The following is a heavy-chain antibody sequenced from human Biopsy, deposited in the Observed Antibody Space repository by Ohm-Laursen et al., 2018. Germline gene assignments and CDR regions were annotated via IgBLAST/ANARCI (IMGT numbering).Heavy chain of an antibody. CDR2: INPSGSTT. Sequence: ASVKVSCKASGYTFAGYYLHWVRQAPGQGLEWMGMINPSGSTTSYPQIFQGRVTMTRDTSKSTVYMELSSLRSADTAVYFCARNTGWYGDLYYFDYWGQGALVTVSS. CDR1: GYTFAGYY. D-gene: IGHD6-19*01. CDR3: ARNTGWYGDLYYFDY. V-gene: IGHV1-46*01. J-gene: IGHJ4*02.